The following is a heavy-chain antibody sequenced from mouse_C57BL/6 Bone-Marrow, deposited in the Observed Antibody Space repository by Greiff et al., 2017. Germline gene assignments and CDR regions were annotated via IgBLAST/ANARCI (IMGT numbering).Heavy chain of an antibody. CDR2: IYPGDGDT. J-gene: IGHJ1*03. CDR3: ARSRHYYGSSYGWYFDV. V-gene: IGHV1-80*01. CDR1: GYAFSSYW. Sequence: QVQLKQSGAELVKPGASVKISCKASGYAFSSYWMNWVQQRPGKGLEWIGQIYPGDGDTNYNGKFKGKATLTADKSSSTAYMQLSSLTSEDSAVYFCARSRHYYGSSYGWYFDVWGTGTTVTVSS. D-gene: IGHD1-1*01.